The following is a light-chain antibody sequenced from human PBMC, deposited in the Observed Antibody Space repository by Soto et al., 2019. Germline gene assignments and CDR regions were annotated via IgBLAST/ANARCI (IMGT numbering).Light chain of an antibody. CDR2: DAS. Sequence: EIVLTQSPATLSLSPGERATLSCRASQSVSSYLAWYQQKPGQAPRLLIYDASNRATGIPARFSGRGSGTDCTLTISSLEPEDLAVYYCQQHSNWPPYTFGQGTKLEIK. V-gene: IGKV3-11*01. J-gene: IGKJ2*01. CDR1: QSVSSY. CDR3: QQHSNWPPYT.